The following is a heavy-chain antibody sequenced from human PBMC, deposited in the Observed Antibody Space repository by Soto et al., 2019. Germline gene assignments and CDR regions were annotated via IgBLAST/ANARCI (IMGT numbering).Heavy chain of an antibody. D-gene: IGHD3-16*02. J-gene: IGHJ4*02. V-gene: IGHV6-1*01. CDR3: ARDDRGLIEY. Sequence: QVQLHQSGPGLVKPSQTLSLTCAISGDSVSTNTAAWNWVRQSPSRGLEWLGRTFYRSKWKNDYADSVRSRITVNADTSKNQFSLHLNSVTPEDTAIYYCARDDRGLIEYWAQGPLVTVSS. CDR2: TFYRSKWKN. CDR1: GDSVSTNTAA.